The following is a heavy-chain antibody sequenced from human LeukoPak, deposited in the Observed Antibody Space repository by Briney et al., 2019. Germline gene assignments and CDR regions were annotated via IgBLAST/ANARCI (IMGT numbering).Heavy chain of an antibody. CDR3: ARGSKGIAAAGPSPFDY. D-gene: IGHD6-13*01. J-gene: IGHJ4*02. V-gene: IGHV3-7*04. Sequence: GGSLRLSCAASGFTFSSYWMSWVRQAPGKGLEWVANIKQDGSEKYYVDSVKGRFTISRDNAKNSLYLQMNSLRAEDTAVYYCARGSKGIAAAGPSPFDYWGQGTLVTVSS. CDR2: IKQDGSEK. CDR1: GFTFSSYW.